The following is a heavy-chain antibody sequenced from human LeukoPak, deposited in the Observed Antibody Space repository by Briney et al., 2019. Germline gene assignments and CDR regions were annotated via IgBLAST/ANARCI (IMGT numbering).Heavy chain of an antibody. Sequence: SETLSLTSTVPGGPIRTYFYWGWIRQPPGKGLEWIGSIYYSGTTYYNPSLKSRVTISVDTSKNQFSLKLTSVTAADTAVFCCARQMLGSDIFNIWGQGTMVTVSS. V-gene: IGHV4-39*01. CDR3: ARQMLGSDIFNI. D-gene: IGHD3-10*02. CDR2: IYYSGTT. J-gene: IGHJ3*02. CDR1: GGPIRTYFY.